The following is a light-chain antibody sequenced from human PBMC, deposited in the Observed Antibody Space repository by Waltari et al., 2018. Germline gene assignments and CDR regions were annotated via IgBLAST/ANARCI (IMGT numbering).Light chain of an antibody. Sequence: DIQMTQSPSSLSASVGDRVTITCRASQSISSYLNWYQQKPGKAPKLLIYAASSLQSGVPSRFSCSGSETDFTLTISSLQPEDFATYYCQQSYSTPWTFCPGTKVYIK. V-gene: IGKV1-39*01. J-gene: IGKJ3*01. CDR1: QSISSY. CDR3: QQSYSTPWT. CDR2: AAS.